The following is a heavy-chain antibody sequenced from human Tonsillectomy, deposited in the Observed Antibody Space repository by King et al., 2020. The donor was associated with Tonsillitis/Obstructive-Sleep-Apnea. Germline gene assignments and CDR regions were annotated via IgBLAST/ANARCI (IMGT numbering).Heavy chain of an antibody. CDR2: ISSSGSTI. V-gene: IGHV3-48*03. Sequence: VQLVESGGGLVQPGGSLRLSCAASGFTFSSYEMNWVRQAPGKGLEWVSYISSSGSTIYYADSVKGRFTISRDNAKKSLYLQMNSLRAEDTAVYYCARDTRAGQWELLAYYYYGMDVWGQGTTVTVSS. CDR3: ARDTRAGQWELLAYYYYGMDV. D-gene: IGHD1-26*01. J-gene: IGHJ6*02. CDR1: GFTFSSYE.